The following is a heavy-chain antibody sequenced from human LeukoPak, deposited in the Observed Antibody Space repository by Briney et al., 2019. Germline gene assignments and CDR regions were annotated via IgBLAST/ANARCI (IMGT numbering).Heavy chain of an antibody. V-gene: IGHV4-59*01. D-gene: IGHD4-17*01. CDR1: GGSISSYY. Sequence: SETLSLTCTVSGGSISSYYWSWIRQPPGKGLEWIGYIYYSGSTNYNPSLKSRVTISVGTSKNQFSLKLSSVTAADTAVYYCARGDYGDFFDYWGQGTLVTVSS. CDR3: ARGDYGDFFDY. CDR2: IYYSGST. J-gene: IGHJ4*02.